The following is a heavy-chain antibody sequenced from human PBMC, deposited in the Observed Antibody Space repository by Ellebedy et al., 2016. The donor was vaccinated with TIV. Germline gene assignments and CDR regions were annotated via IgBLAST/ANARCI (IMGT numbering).Heavy chain of an antibody. Sequence: GGSLRLXXTASGFTFGDYGLSWFRQAPGKGLEWVGFIRRKAYGGTTEYAASVKGRFTISRDDSTSIAYLQMNSLKTEDTAVYYCTRENLIVTSDYWGQGTLVTVSS. J-gene: IGHJ4*02. D-gene: IGHD5-18*01. CDR1: GFTFGDYG. V-gene: IGHV3-49*03. CDR2: IRRKAYGGTT. CDR3: TRENLIVTSDY.